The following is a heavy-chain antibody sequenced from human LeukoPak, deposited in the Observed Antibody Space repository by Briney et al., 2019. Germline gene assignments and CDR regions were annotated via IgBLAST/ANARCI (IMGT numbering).Heavy chain of an antibody. V-gene: IGHV3-30-3*01. CDR2: ISYDGSNK. CDR1: GFTICSYA. CDR3: AKDPAYCSSTSCYVGGYFDY. Sequence: TGRSLSLSCAASGFTICSYAMHRVRQAPGQGLEWVAVISYDGSNKYYADSVKGRFTISRDNSKNTLYLQMNSLRAEDTAVYYCAKDPAYCSSTSCYVGGYFDYWGQGTLVTVSS. D-gene: IGHD2-2*01. J-gene: IGHJ4*02.